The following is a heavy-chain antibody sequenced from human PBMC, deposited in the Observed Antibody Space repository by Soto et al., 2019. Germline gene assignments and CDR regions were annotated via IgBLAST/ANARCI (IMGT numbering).Heavy chain of an antibody. CDR2: IYHSGST. Sequence: SETLSLTCAVSGGSISSSNWWSWVRQPPGKGLEWIGEIYHSGSTNYNPSLKSRVTISVDKSKNQFSLKLSSVTAADTAVYYCARDEIPYYDFWTGYHQGGQGMDVWGQGTTVTVSS. J-gene: IGHJ6*02. D-gene: IGHD3-3*01. V-gene: IGHV4-4*02. CDR3: ARDEIPYYDFWTGYHQGGQGMDV. CDR1: GGSISSSNW.